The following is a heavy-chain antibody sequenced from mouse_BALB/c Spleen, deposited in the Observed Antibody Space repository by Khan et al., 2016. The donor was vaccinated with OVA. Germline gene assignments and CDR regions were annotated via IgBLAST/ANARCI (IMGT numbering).Heavy chain of an antibody. CDR2: ISYSGST. Sequence: EVQLQESGPGLVKPSQSLSLTCTVTGYSITNNYAWNWIRQFPGNKLEWMGYISYSGSTNYNPSLKSRISITRETSKNQFFMQLNSVTTEDTATYYCARGNYNGYYFDYWGQGTTLTVSS. D-gene: IGHD1-1*01. V-gene: IGHV3-2*02. J-gene: IGHJ2*01. CDR3: ARGNYNGYYFDY. CDR1: GYSITNNYA.